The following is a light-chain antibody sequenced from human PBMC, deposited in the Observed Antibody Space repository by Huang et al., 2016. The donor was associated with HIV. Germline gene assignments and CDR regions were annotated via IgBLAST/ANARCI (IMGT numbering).Light chain of an antibody. CDR3: QQNYIAPQT. CDR1: ERISNY. CDR2: ATS. V-gene: IGKV1-39*01. Sequence: DIQMTQSPSSLSASIGDRITITGRASERISNYLSWYQLKPGRAPNLLIYATSSLQSWGPSRFSGSGSGTDFTLTITSLQPEDFATYYCQQNYIAPQTFGQGTKV. J-gene: IGKJ1*01.